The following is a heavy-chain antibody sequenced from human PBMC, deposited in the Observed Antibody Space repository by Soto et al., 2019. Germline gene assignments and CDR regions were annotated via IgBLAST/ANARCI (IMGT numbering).Heavy chain of an antibody. V-gene: IGHV3-21*01. D-gene: IGHD2-15*01. CDR1: GFTFSDYS. CDR3: ARDANLVDS. CDR2: ISSTSIYI. Sequence: GGSLRLSCAASGFTFSDYSMTWVRQAPGKGLEWVSSISSTSIYIFYADSVKGRFTISRDNAKNSLYLQMNSLRAEDTAVYYCARDANLVDSWGQGTLVTVSS. J-gene: IGHJ4*02.